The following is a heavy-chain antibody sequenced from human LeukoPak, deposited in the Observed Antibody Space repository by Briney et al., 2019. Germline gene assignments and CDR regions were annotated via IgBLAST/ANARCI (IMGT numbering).Heavy chain of an antibody. CDR1: GFTFSSYA. J-gene: IGHJ4*02. Sequence: GGSLRLSCAASGFTFSSYAMSWVRQAPGKGLEWVSYISSSGSAMYYADSVKDRFTISRDNTKNSLYLQMNSLRAEDTAVYYCARGFRLDYWGQGTLVTVSS. D-gene: IGHD3-10*01. CDR3: ARGFRLDY. V-gene: IGHV3-48*03. CDR2: ISSSGSAM.